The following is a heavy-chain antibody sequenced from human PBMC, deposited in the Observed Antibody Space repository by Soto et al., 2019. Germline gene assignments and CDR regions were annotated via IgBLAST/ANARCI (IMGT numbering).Heavy chain of an antibody. D-gene: IGHD2-15*01. Sequence: VQLVESGGGLVQPGGSLRLSCAASGFTFSSYWMSWVRQAPGKGLEWVANIKQDGSEKYYVDSVKGRFTISRDNAMNSLCMQMNSLRGDDTAVYYCARSSFSYCSGGSCYPTGYWGQGTLVTVSS. CDR3: ARSSFSYCSGGSCYPTGY. CDR2: IKQDGSEK. V-gene: IGHV3-7*01. J-gene: IGHJ4*02. CDR1: GFTFSSYW.